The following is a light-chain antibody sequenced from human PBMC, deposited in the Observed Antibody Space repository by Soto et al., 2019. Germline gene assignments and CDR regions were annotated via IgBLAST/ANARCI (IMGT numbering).Light chain of an antibody. V-gene: IGLV1-44*01. J-gene: IGLJ2*01. CDR1: NSNIGSNT. Sequence: QSVLTQPPSASGTPGQRVTISCSGSNSNIGSNTVNWYQQLPGTAPKLLIYSNNQRPSGVPDRFSGSKSGTSASLAISGLQSEDEADYYCAAWDDSLNGPGVFGGGTKLTVL. CDR2: SNN. CDR3: AAWDDSLNGPGV.